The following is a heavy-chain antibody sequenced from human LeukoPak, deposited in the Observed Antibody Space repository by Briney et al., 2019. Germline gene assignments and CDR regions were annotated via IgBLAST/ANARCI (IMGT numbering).Heavy chain of an antibody. Sequence: GASVKVSCKATGGTFSTFAISWVRQAPGQGLEWMGVIIPIFDTVNYAQKFQGRVTITADESASTAYMELSSLRSEDTAVYYCARDQDCSGGTCYSPNFDDWGQGTQVTVSS. J-gene: IGHJ4*02. V-gene: IGHV1-69*13. CDR1: GGTFSTFA. D-gene: IGHD2-15*01. CDR3: ARDQDCSGGTCYSPNFDD. CDR2: IIPIFDTV.